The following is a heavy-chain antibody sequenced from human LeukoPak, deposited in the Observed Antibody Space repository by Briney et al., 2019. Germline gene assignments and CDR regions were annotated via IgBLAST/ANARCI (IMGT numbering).Heavy chain of an antibody. J-gene: IGHJ4*02. CDR2: INAGNGDT. Sequence: ASVKVSCKASGYTFTSYAMHWVRQAPGQRLEWMGWINAGNGDTKYSQRLQGRVTISRDTSASTAYMELSSLRSEDTAVYYCAREDTAFDYWGQGALVTASS. D-gene: IGHD5-18*01. CDR1: GYTFTSYA. CDR3: AREDTAFDY. V-gene: IGHV1-3*01.